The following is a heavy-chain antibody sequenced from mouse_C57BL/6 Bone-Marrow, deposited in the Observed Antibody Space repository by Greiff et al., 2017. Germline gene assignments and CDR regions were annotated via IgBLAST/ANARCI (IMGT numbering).Heavy chain of an antibody. D-gene: IGHD1-1*01. CDR2: ILPGSGST. V-gene: IGHV1-9*01. CDR3: AKELIYDYGSSYFYWYFDV. CDR1: GYTFTGYW. Sequence: QVQLQQSGAELMKPGASVKLSCKATGYTFTGYWIEWVKQRPGHGLEWIGEILPGSGSTNYNEKFKGKATFTADTSSNTAYMQLSSLTTEDSAIYYWAKELIYDYGSSYFYWYFDVWGTGTTVTGSS. J-gene: IGHJ1*03.